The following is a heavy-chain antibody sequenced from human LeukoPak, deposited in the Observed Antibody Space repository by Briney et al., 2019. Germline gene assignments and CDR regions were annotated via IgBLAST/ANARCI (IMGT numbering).Heavy chain of an antibody. CDR3: ARDDYGGNSARWYGMDV. D-gene: IGHD4-23*01. CDR1: GFTVSSNY. J-gene: IGHJ6*02. V-gene: IGHV3-66*01. Sequence: GGSLRLSCAASGFTVSSNYMSWVRQAPGKGLEWVSVIYSGGSTYYADSVKGRFTISRDNSKNTLYLQMNSLRAEDMAVYYCARDDYGGNSARWYGMDVWGQGTTVTVSS. CDR2: IYSGGST.